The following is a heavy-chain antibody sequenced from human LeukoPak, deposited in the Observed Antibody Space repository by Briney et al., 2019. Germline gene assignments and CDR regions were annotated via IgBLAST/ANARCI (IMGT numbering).Heavy chain of an antibody. CDR2: IMPLFGTA. J-gene: IGHJ3*02. V-gene: IGHV1-69*13. CDR1: GYTFTSYG. Sequence: GASVKVSCKASGYTFTSYGISWVRQAPGQGLEWMGGIMPLFGTADYAQKFQGRVTITADESTSTAYMELNNLRSEDTAVYYCARDLRITLVREVISDAFEIWGQGTMVTVSS. D-gene: IGHD3-10*01. CDR3: ARDLRITLVREVISDAFEI.